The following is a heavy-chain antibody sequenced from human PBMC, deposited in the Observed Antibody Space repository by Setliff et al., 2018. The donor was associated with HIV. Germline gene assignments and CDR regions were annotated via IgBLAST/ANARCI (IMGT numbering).Heavy chain of an antibody. CDR3: ASRENPRGGYPKGWFDP. CDR1: GYSFSGGYY. D-gene: IGHD3-22*01. J-gene: IGHJ5*02. V-gene: IGHV4-38-2*01. Sequence: SETLSLTCAVSGYSFSGGYYWAWIRQPPGKGLEWIGSIYYSGSTYYNPSLKSRVTISVDTSKNQFSLKLSSVTAADTAVYYCASRENPRGGYPKGWFDPWGQGTLVTVSS. CDR2: IYYSGST.